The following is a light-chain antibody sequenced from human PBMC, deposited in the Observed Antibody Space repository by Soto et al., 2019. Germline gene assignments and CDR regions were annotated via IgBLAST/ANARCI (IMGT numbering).Light chain of an antibody. V-gene: IGKV3-15*01. Sequence: DRGMPQSPATLSVSPGDRATLSCRAIQTISSNLAWYQQKPGQAPRLLIHSASTRATGIPARFSGSGSGTEFTLTISSLQSEDFAVYYCQQYNNWPPPLTFGGGTKVDI. CDR2: SAS. J-gene: IGKJ4*01. CDR3: QQYNNWPPPLT. CDR1: QTISSN.